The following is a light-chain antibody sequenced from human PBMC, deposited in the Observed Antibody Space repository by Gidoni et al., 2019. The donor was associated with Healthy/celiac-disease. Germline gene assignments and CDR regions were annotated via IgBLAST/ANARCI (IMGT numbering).Light chain of an antibody. CDR3: QQRSNWPPWT. Sequence: EIVLTQSPATLSLSPGERATLSCRASQSVSSYLAWYQQKPGQAPRLRIYDASNRATGIPARVSGSGSGTDFTLTISSLEPEDFAVYYCQQRSNWPPWTFGQGTKVEIK. CDR2: DAS. J-gene: IGKJ1*01. CDR1: QSVSSY. V-gene: IGKV3-11*01.